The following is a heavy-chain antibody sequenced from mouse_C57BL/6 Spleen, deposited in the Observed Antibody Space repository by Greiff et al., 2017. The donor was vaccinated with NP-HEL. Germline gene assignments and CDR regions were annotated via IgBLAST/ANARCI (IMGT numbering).Heavy chain of an antibody. CDR2: INPYNGGT. CDR1: GYTFTDYY. Sequence: EVQLQQSGPVLVKPGASVKMSCKASGYTFTDYYMNWVKQSHGKSLEWIGVINPYNGGTSYNQKFKGKATLTVDKSSSTAYMELNSLTSEDSAVYYCARSTRAPWFAYWGQGTLVTVSA. V-gene: IGHV1-19*01. D-gene: IGHD2-1*01. CDR3: ARSTRAPWFAY. J-gene: IGHJ3*01.